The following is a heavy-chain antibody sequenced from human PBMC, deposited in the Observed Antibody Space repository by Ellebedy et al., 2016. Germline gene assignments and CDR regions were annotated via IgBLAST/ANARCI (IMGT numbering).Heavy chain of an antibody. CDR3: TTVYRYDYDSV. Sequence: LSLTCAASGFTFSNAWMNWVRQAPGKGLEWVGRIKSKTDGGAADYAAPVKGRFTISRDDSKNTLYLQMNSLKTEDTAVYFCTTVYRYDYDSVWGQGTLVTVSS. CDR2: IKSKTDGGAA. D-gene: IGHD3-16*01. J-gene: IGHJ4*02. CDR1: GFTFSNAW. V-gene: IGHV3-15*01.